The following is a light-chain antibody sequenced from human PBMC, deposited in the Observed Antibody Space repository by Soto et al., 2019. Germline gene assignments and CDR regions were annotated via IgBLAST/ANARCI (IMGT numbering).Light chain of an antibody. CDR3: QQYGSSPGT. CDR1: QSVRSSY. J-gene: IGKJ2*01. CDR2: GAS. V-gene: IGKV3-20*01. Sequence: EIVLTQSPGTLSLSPGERATLSCRASQSVRSSYLAWYQQKPGQAPRLLIYGASSRATGIPDRFSGSGSGTDFTLTISRLEPEDFAVYYCQQYGSSPGTFGQGTNLEIK.